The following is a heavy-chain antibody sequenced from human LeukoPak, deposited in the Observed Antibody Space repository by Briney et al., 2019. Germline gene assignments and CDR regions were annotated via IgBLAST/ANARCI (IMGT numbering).Heavy chain of an antibody. CDR2: ISPNSGGT. V-gene: IGHV1-2*02. Sequence: ASVKVSCKASGYTFTGYYMHWVRQAPGQGLEWMGWISPNSGGTNYAQKFQGRVTMTRDTSISTAYMELSRLRSDDTAVYYCARSGSDTAMVTYYWGQGTLVTVSS. CDR3: ARSGSDTAMVTYY. J-gene: IGHJ4*02. CDR1: GYTFTGYY. D-gene: IGHD5-18*01.